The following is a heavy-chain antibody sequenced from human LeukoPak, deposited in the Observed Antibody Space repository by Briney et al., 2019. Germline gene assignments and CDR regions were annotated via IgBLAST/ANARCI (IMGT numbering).Heavy chain of an antibody. CDR1: GGSFSGYY. V-gene: IGHV4-34*01. J-gene: IGHJ6*02. CDR3: ARGGLGYCSSTSCYRRVYGMDV. CDR2: INHSGST. Sequence: SETLSLTCAVYGGSFSGYYWSWIRQPPGNGLEWIGEINHSGSTNYNPSLKGRVTISVDTSKNQFSLKLSSVTAADTAVYYCARGGLGYCSSTSCYRRVYGMDVWGQGTTVTVSS. D-gene: IGHD2-2*02.